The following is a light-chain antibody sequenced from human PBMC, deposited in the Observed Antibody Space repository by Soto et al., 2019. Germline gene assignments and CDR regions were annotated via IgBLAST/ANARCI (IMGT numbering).Light chain of an antibody. CDR3: SSYAGSSIPVA. CDR2: DVT. Sequence: QSALTQPPSASGSPGQSVTISCTGASSDVGGYNFVSWYQHHPGKAPRLMIYDVTQRPSGVPDRFSGSKSGNTVSLTVSGLQVDDEAYYYCSSYAGSSIPVAFGGGTKVTVL. J-gene: IGLJ2*01. CDR1: SSDVGGYNF. V-gene: IGLV2-8*01.